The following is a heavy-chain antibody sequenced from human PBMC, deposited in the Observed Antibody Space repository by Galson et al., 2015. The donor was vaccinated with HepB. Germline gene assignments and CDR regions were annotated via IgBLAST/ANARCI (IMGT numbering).Heavy chain of an antibody. Sequence: SVKVSCKASGGTFSSYAISWVRQAPGQGLEWMGGIIPIFGTANYAQKFQGRVTITADESTSTAYMELSSLRSEDTAVYYCGVAAQVGDAFDIWGQGTMVTVSS. D-gene: IGHD6-6*01. CDR2: IIPIFGTA. J-gene: IGHJ3*02. V-gene: IGHV1-69*13. CDR1: GGTFSSYA. CDR3: GVAAQVGDAFDI.